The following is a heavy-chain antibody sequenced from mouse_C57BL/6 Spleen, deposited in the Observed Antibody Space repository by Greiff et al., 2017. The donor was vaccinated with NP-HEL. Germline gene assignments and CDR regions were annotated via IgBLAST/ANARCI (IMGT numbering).Heavy chain of an antibody. D-gene: IGHD2-4*01. CDR1: GFTFSDYG. J-gene: IGHJ4*01. V-gene: IGHV5-17*01. Sequence: DVQLVESGGGLVKPGGSLKLSCAASGFTFSDYGMHWVRQAPEKGLEWVAYISSGSSTIYYADTVKGRFTISRDNAKNTLFLQMTSLRSEDTAMYYCARGYDYDDYAMDYWGQGTSVTVSS. CDR3: ARGYDYDDYAMDY. CDR2: ISSGSSTI.